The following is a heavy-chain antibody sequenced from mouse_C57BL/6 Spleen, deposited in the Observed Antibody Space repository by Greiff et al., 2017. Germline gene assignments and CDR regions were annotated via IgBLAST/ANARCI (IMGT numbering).Heavy chain of an antibody. CDR2: FYPGRGSI. V-gene: IGHV1-62-2*01. CDR3: ARHEDRGVQGYVWFAY. Sequence: QVQLQQSGAELVKPGASVKLSCTASGYTFTEYTIHWVKQRSGQGLEWIGWFYPGRGSIKYNEKFKDKATLTADKSSSTAYLELRRLTSGDSAVYYCARHEDRGVQGYVWFAYWGQGTLVTVSA. CDR1: GYTFTEYT. D-gene: IGHD3-2*02. J-gene: IGHJ3*01.